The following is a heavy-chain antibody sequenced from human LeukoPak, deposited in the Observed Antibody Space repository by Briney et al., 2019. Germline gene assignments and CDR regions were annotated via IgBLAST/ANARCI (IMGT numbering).Heavy chain of an antibody. CDR1: GGSISSSSYY. J-gene: IGHJ3*02. D-gene: IGHD2-2*01. V-gene: IGHV4-39*01. Sequence: SETLSLTCTVSGGSISSSSYYWGWIRQPPGKGLEWIGSIYYSGSTYYNPSLKSRVTISVDTSKNQFSLKLSSVTAADTAVYYCAGYCSSTSCLSGDLFILRAFDIWGQGTMVTVSS. CDR2: IYYSGST. CDR3: AGYCSSTSCLSGDLFILRAFDI.